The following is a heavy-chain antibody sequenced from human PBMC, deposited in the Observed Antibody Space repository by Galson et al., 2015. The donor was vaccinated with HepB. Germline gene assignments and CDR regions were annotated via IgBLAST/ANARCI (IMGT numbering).Heavy chain of an antibody. D-gene: IGHD2-2*01. Sequence: SLRLSCAASGFTFSSYDMHWVRQAPGKGLEWVSAIGTAGDTYYPGYVKGRFTITRENSKNSLYLKMNSRRAGDTAVYYCARDSSDVWGQGTNVTVSS. CDR2: IGTAGDT. CDR1: GFTFSSYD. V-gene: IGHV3-13*01. CDR3: ARDSSDV. J-gene: IGHJ6*02.